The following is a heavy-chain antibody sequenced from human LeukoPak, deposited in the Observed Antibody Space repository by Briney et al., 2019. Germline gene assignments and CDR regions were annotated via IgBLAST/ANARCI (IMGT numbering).Heavy chain of an antibody. Sequence: ASVKVSCKASGYTFTGYYMHWVRQAPGQGLEWMGWINPNSGGTNYAQKFQGRVTITADESTSTAYMELSSLRSEDTAVYYCAGSYDSSGSAFDYWGQGTLVTVSS. D-gene: IGHD3-22*01. CDR2: INPNSGGT. CDR1: GYTFTGYY. V-gene: IGHV1-2*02. J-gene: IGHJ4*02. CDR3: AGSYDSSGSAFDY.